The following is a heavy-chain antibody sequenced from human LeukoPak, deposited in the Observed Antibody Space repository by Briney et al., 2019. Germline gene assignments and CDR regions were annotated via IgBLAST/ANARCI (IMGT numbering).Heavy chain of an antibody. D-gene: IGHD6-19*01. J-gene: IGHJ5*02. Sequence: PSETLSLTCAVYGGSFSGYYWSWIRQPPGKGLEWIGEINHSGSTNYNPSLKSRVTISVDTSKNQFSLKLSSVTAADTAVYYCARGSSGWYDWFDPWGQGTLVTVYS. CDR1: GGSFSGYY. CDR2: INHSGST. V-gene: IGHV4-34*01. CDR3: ARGSSGWYDWFDP.